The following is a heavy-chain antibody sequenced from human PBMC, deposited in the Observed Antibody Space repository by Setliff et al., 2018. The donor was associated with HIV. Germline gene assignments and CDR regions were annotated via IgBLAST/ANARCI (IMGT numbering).Heavy chain of an antibody. V-gene: IGHV4-39*01. D-gene: IGHD1-26*01. CDR3: ARRWELLGGFDY. J-gene: IGHJ4*02. Sequence: SETLSLTCTVSRGSIYRSGFYWGWIRQPPGKGLEWIGSIYYNGSTYHNSSLQSRVTISLDTSKNQFSLKLTSVTAADTAVYYCARRWELLGGFDYWGQGTLVTVSS. CDR2: IYYNGST. CDR1: RGSIYRSGFY.